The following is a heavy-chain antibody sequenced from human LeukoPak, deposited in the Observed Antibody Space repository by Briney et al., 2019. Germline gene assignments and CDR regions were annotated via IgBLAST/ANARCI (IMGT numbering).Heavy chain of an antibody. D-gene: IGHD3-10*01. Sequence: GSSVKVSCKASGGTFSSYAISWVRQAPGQGLEWMGRIIPILGIANYAQKFQGRVTITADKSTSTAYMELSSLRSEDTAVYYCVRVLSGLDYWGQGTLVTVSS. J-gene: IGHJ4*02. CDR2: IIPILGIA. CDR1: GGTFSSYA. V-gene: IGHV1-69*04. CDR3: VRVLSGLDY.